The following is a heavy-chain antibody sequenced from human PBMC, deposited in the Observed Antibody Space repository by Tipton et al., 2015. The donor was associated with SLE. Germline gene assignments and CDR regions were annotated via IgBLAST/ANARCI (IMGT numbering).Heavy chain of an antibody. CDR3: ARQRLRLLSPLDA. CDR1: GGSISRYY. Sequence: TLSLTCTVSGGSISRYYWSWIRQPPGKRLEWIGYIHYSGRTSYNPSLKSRVTISVDTSKNRFSLELTSVTAADTAVYYCARQRLRLLSPLDAWGQGTTVTVS. J-gene: IGHJ6*02. CDR2: IHYSGRT. V-gene: IGHV4-59*08. D-gene: IGHD3-10*01.